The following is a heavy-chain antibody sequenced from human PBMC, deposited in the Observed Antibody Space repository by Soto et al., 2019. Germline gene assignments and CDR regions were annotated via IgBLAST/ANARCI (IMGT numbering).Heavy chain of an antibody. Sequence: SQTLSLTCAISGDSVSSNSAAWNWIRQSPSRGLEWLGRTYYRSKWYNDYAVSVKSRITINPDTSKNQFSLQLNSVTPEDTAVYYCAKHITPGSGYCSSTICYTSLQRSNTGFNPWDQVTLVIVSS. CDR1: GDSVSSNSAA. CDR3: AKHITPGSGYCSSTICYTSLQRSNTGFNP. V-gene: IGHV6-1*01. J-gene: IGHJ5*02. CDR2: TYYRSKWYN. D-gene: IGHD2-2*02.